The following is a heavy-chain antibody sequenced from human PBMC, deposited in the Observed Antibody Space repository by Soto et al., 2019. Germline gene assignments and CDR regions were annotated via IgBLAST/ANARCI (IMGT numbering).Heavy chain of an antibody. CDR1: GFTFSSYA. CDR2: ISGSGGST. J-gene: IGHJ4*02. D-gene: IGHD3-22*01. Sequence: EVQLVESGGGLVQPGGSLRLSCAASGFTFSSYAMSWVRQAPGKGLEWVSAISGSGGSTYYADSVKGRFTISRDNSKNTLYLQMNSLRAEDTAVYYCAKVKKSITMIVETYYFDYWGQGTLVTVSS. V-gene: IGHV3-23*04. CDR3: AKVKKSITMIVETYYFDY.